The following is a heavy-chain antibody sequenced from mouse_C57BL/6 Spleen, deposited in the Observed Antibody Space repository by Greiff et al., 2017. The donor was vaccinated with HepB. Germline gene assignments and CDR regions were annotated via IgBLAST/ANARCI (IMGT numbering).Heavy chain of an antibody. V-gene: IGHV1-54*01. CDR2: INPGSGGT. J-gene: IGHJ1*03. CDR3: ARSGIYYGNFDV. CDR1: GYAFTNYL. D-gene: IGHD1-1*01. Sequence: VKLMESGAELVRPGTSVKVSCKASGYAFTNYLIEWVKQRPGQGLEWIGVINPGSGGTNYNEKFKGKATLTADKSSSTAYMPLSSLTSEDSAVYFCARSGIYYGNFDVWGTGTTVTVSS.